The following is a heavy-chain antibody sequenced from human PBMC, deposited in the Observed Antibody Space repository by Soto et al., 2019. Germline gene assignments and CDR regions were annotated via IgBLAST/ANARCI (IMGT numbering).Heavy chain of an antibody. CDR2: IYYSGTT. D-gene: IGHD5-12*01. V-gene: IGHV4-31*03. CDR3: FVSCVRCRGFTYYPMAA. J-gene: IGHJ6*02. Sequence: SETLSLTCTVSGGSISSGGYYWNWIRQHPGKGLEWIGYIYYSGTTYYNPSLKSRVTISVDTSKNQFSLKLSSVTAADTAVYYCFVSCVRCRGFTYYPMAAWGQAPTVT. CDR1: GGSISSGGYY.